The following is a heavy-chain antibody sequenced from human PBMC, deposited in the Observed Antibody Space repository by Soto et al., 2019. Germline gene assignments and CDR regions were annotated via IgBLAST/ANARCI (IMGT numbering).Heavy chain of an antibody. J-gene: IGHJ6*02. Sequence: ELQLVESGGGLVQPGGSLRLTCTGSGLTFSRNWMTWVRQAPGKGLEWVANINQDGSQISYAGSVRGRFTISRDNANNSLFLQMNSLRAEDTAMYYCADYGYSYGMDVWGQGTAVIVSS. CDR2: INQDGSQI. CDR3: ADYGYSYGMDV. CDR1: GLTFSRNW. D-gene: IGHD4-17*01. V-gene: IGHV3-7*03.